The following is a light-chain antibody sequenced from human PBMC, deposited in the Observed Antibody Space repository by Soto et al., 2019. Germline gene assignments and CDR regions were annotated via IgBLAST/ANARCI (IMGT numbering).Light chain of an antibody. CDR1: QRIGSY. CDR2: DAA. Sequence: EMVMTQSPAILSVSPGETVTLSCRASQRIGSYLAWYQQKPGQAPRLLIYDAANRATGIPARFSGSGSGTDFTLTISSLEPEDFAVYYCQQRTNSWTFGQGTKVDIK. J-gene: IGKJ1*01. V-gene: IGKV3-11*01. CDR3: QQRTNSWT.